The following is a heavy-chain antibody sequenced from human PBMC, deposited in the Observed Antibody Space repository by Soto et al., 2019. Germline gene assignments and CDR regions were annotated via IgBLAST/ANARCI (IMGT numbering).Heavy chain of an antibody. CDR3: VQSRCGGDCFQSYSSHYYYGVDV. V-gene: IGHV2-5*02. CDR1: GFSLSTGGVG. J-gene: IGHJ6*02. CDR2: IYWDDDK. D-gene: IGHD2-21*02. Sequence: QITLKESGPTLVKPTQTLTLTCTFSGFSLSTGGVGVGWIRQPPGKALEWLALIYWDDDKRYSPSLKSRLTIMKDTSKNQVVLIMTNMDPEDTATYYCVQSRCGGDCFQSYSSHYYYGVDVWGQGTTVTVSS.